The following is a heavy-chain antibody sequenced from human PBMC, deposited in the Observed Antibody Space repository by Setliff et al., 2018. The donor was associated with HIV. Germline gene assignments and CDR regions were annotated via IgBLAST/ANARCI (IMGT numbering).Heavy chain of an antibody. J-gene: IGHJ4*01. V-gene: IGHV4-39*07. CDR2: VDYSGTT. Sequence: PSETLSLTCTVSNGSISGSTYYWGWVRQPPGRGLEWIGSVDYSGTTHYNPSLRSRITISVDTSRNQFSLRVRSVTAADTAVYYCVRDRALRFSQSPSLHYFDVWGQGILVTVSS. CDR3: VRDRALRFSQSPSLHYFDV. CDR1: NGSISGSTYY.